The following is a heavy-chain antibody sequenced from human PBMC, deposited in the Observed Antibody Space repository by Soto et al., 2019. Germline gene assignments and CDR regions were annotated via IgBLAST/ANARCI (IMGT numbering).Heavy chain of an antibody. D-gene: IGHD6-13*01. J-gene: IGHJ6*02. V-gene: IGHV3-33*01. CDR2: IWYDGSNK. Sequence: QVQLVESGGGVVQPGRSLRLSCAASGFTFSSYGMHWVRQAPGKGLEWVAVIWYDGSNKYYADSVKGRFTISRDNSMNALYLQMNSLRAEDTAVYYCARVGYSSSWYGNYGMDVWGQGTTVTVSS. CDR3: ARVGYSSSWYGNYGMDV. CDR1: GFTFSSYG.